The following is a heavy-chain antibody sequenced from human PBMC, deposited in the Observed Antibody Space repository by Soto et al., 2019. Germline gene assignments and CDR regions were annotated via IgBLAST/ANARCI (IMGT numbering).Heavy chain of an antibody. Sequence: EEQLLESGGGLVQPGGSLRLSCAASGFTFSDYAMSWVRQAPGKGLEWVSGLGGSNSDTHYAASVEGRFTVSRDNSKSTLCLQMNGLRVEDPAVYYCARAYPYCSSASCYLMGDYYYYYYGMDVWGQGITVSVSS. CDR1: GFTFSDYA. CDR3: ARAYPYCSSASCYLMGDYYYYYYGMDV. V-gene: IGHV3-23*01. J-gene: IGHJ6*02. D-gene: IGHD2-2*01. CDR2: LGGSNSDT.